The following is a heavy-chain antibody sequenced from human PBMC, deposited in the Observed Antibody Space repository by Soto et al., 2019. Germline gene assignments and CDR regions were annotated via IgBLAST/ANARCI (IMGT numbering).Heavy chain of an antibody. Sequence: GGSLRLSCAASGYTFSSYSMNWVRQAPGKGLEWVSSISSSSSYIYYADSVKGRFTISRDNAKNSLYLQMNSLRAEGTAVYYCARDEKYYYDSSGYYRTHNTNIYYYYGMDVWGQGTTVTVSS. D-gene: IGHD3-22*01. V-gene: IGHV3-21*01. CDR3: ARDEKYYYDSSGYYRTHNTNIYYYYGMDV. J-gene: IGHJ6*02. CDR2: ISSSSSYI. CDR1: GYTFSSYS.